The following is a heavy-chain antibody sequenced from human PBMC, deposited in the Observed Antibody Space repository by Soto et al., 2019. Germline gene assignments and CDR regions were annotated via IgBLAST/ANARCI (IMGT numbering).Heavy chain of an antibody. Sequence: GGSLRLSCAASGFTFSSYAMHWVRQAPGKGLEWVAHISYDGSNQYHADSVKGRLTISRDNSKNTLYLQMNSLRAEDTAVYYCARGADYYDTIGSWTFDYWGQGTLVTVAS. J-gene: IGHJ4*02. CDR1: GFTFSSYA. V-gene: IGHV3-30-3*01. CDR2: ISYDGSNQ. CDR3: ARGADYYDTIGSWTFDY. D-gene: IGHD3-22*01.